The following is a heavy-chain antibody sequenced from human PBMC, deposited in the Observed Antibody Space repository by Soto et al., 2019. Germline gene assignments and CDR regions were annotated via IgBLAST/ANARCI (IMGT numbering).Heavy chain of an antibody. CDR2: IYYSGST. V-gene: IGHV4-31*03. CDR3: ARVSGWPPHYFDY. CDR1: GGSISSGGYY. J-gene: IGHJ4*02. Sequence: TSETLSLTCTVSGGSISSGGYYWSWIRQHPGKGLEWIGYIYYSGSTYYNPSLKSRVTISVDTSKNQFSLKLSSVTAADTAVYYCARVSGWPPHYFDYWGQGTLVTVS. D-gene: IGHD6-19*01.